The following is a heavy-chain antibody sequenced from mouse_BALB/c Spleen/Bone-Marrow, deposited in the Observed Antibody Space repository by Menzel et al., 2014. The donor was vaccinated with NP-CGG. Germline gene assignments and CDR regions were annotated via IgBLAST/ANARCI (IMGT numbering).Heavy chain of an antibody. Sequence: VQLQQSGAEIVRPGALVKLPCKASGFNIKDYYMQWVKQRPEQGLEWIGWIDPENGNTIYDPKFQGKASITADTSSNTAYLQLSSLTSEDTAVYYCARGDGYAMDYWGQGTSVTVSS. CDR2: IDPENGNT. V-gene: IGHV14-1*02. CDR3: ARGDGYAMDY. J-gene: IGHJ4*01. CDR1: GFNIKDYY.